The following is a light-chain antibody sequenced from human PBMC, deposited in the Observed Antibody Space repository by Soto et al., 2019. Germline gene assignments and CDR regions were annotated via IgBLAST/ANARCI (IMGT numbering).Light chain of an antibody. CDR1: QSVSSSY. J-gene: IGKJ1*01. Sequence: EIVLTQSPGTLSLSPGERATLSCKASQSVSSSYLARYQQKPGQPPRLLIYGASSSATGIPDRFSGSGSGTDFTLTISRLEPEDFAVYYCQQYGSTPPWPFGQGTKVEIK. CDR2: GAS. V-gene: IGKV3-20*01. CDR3: QQYGSTPPWP.